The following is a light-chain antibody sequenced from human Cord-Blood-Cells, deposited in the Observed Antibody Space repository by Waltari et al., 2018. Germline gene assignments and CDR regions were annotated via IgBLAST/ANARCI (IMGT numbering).Light chain of an antibody. J-gene: IGKJ3*01. CDR3: QQYDNLGFT. Sequence: DIQMTQSPYSLSASVGDRVTITCKASQDIINYLNWYQQKPGKAPKLLIYDASNLETGVPSRFSGSGSGTDFTFTISSLQPEDIATYYCQQYDNLGFTFGPGTKVDIK. CDR2: DAS. CDR1: QDIINY. V-gene: IGKV1-33*01.